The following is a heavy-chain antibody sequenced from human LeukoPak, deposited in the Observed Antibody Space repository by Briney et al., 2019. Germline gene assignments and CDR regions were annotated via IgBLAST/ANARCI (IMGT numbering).Heavy chain of an antibody. CDR1: GYSFTNYW. J-gene: IGHJ4*02. CDR2: TYPGDSDT. Sequence: GESLKISCKASGYSFTNYWIGRVRQMPGKGLEWMGITYPGDSDTKYSPSFQGQVTISADKSINTAYLQWSSLRASDTAMYYCARQGTIVAGTLGTTFDYWGQGTLLTVSS. V-gene: IGHV5-51*01. D-gene: IGHD5-12*01. CDR3: ARQGTIVAGTLGTTFDY.